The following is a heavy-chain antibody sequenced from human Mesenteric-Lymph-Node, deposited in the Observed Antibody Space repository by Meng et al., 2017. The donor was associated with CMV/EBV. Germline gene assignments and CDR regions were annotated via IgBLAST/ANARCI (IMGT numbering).Heavy chain of an antibody. CDR2: LYSGGTT. CDR1: GFTGSHYY. D-gene: IGHD6-13*01. J-gene: IGHJ4*02. V-gene: IGHV3-53*01. Sequence: ASGFTGSHYYLTWVRQAPGKGLEWVSDLYSGGTTYFADSVKGRFSISRDNSKNTLYLQMNSLRAEDTAVYYCAKRDSSSWYGIFDYWGQGTLVTVSS. CDR3: AKRDSSSWYGIFDY.